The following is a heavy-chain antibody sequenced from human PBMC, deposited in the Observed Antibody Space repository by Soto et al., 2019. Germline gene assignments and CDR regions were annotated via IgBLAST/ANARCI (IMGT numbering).Heavy chain of an antibody. CDR2: ISWDGDST. CDR1: GFTFDDYT. J-gene: IGHJ6*02. V-gene: IGHV3-43*01. Sequence: GGSLRLSCAASGFTFDDYTMHWVRQAPGKGLEWVSLISWDGDSTYYADSVKGRFTISRDNSKNSLYLQMNSLRTEDTALYYCAKSYCSGGSCADYYFYYGMDVWGQGTTVTVSS. D-gene: IGHD2-15*01. CDR3: AKSYCSGGSCADYYFYYGMDV.